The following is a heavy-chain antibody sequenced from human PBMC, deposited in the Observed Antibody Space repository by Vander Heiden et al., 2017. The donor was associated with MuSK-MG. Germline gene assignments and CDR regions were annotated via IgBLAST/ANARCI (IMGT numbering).Heavy chain of an antibody. Sequence: VQLVESGGGLIQPGGSLRLSCAASGFTFSNHWMHWVRQAPGKGLVWVSRINRDGGTTGYADSVKGRFTVSRDNAENTLYLQMNSLRVEDTAVYYCTRDFDDPSGFWGQGTMVTVSS. V-gene: IGHV3-74*01. CDR2: INRDGGTT. CDR3: TRDFDDPSGF. CDR1: GFTFSNHW. J-gene: IGHJ3*01. D-gene: IGHD3-3*01.